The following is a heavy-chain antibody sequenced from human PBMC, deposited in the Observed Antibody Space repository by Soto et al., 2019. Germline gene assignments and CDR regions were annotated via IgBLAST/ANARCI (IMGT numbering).Heavy chain of an antibody. V-gene: IGHV3-64*04. CDR1: GFTFSTYA. Sequence: GGSLRLSCSASGFTFSTYAMHWVRQAPGKGLEYVSAISSNGGTTYYADSVKGRFTISRDNSKNTLYLQMNSLRAEDTAVYYCARDVEGGSLFRGAFVYWGQGAQVTVSS. D-gene: IGHD1-26*01. CDR2: ISSNGGTT. J-gene: IGHJ4*02. CDR3: ARDVEGGSLFRGAFVY.